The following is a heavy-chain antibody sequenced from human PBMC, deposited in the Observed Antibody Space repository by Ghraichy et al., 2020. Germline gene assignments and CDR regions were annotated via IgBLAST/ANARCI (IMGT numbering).Heavy chain of an antibody. CDR1: GFTFSSYS. J-gene: IGHJ4*02. CDR3: ARRGHIAAAGTVDY. CDR2: ISSSSSYI. D-gene: IGHD6-13*01. V-gene: IGHV3-21*01. Sequence: SCAASGFTFSSYSMNWVRQAPGKGLEWVSSISSSSSYIYYADSVKGRFTISRDNAKNSRFLQMNSLRAEDTEVYYCARRGHIAAAGTVDYWGQGTLVTVSA.